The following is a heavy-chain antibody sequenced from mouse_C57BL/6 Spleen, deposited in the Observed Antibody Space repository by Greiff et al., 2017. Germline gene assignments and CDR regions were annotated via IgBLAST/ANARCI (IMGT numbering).Heavy chain of an antibody. D-gene: IGHD2-1*01. V-gene: IGHV14-1*01. Sequence: EVQLMESGAELVRPGASVKLSCTASGFNITDYYMHWVKQRPEQGLEWIGRIDPEDGDTDYAPKFKGKATMTADTSSNTAYLQLSSLTSEDTAVYYCTPYGNYLAWFAYWGQGTLVTVSA. CDR3: TPYGNYLAWFAY. CDR1: GFNITDYY. CDR2: IDPEDGDT. J-gene: IGHJ3*01.